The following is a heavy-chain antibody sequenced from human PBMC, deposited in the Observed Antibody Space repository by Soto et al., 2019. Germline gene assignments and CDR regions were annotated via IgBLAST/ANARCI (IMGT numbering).Heavy chain of an antibody. CDR2: IFYSGRT. D-gene: IGHD1-1*01. J-gene: IGHJ3*01. V-gene: IGHV4-31*01. CDR1: GGSISTGGFY. CDR3: AQAVVFTGGDAFDV. Sequence: QVQLRESGPGLVKPSQTLSLTCTVSGGSISTGGFYWHWIRQYPGKGLEWIGSIFYSGRTSDNPSLTSLVTMFIEASKNRFSLRLSSVTRADTSVYYGAQAVVFTGGDAFDVWGQGRLVTVSS.